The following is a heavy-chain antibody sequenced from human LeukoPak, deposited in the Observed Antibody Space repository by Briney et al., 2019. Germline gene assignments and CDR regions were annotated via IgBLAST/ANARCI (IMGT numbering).Heavy chain of an antibody. V-gene: IGHV1-46*01. CDR1: GYTFTSYY. CDR3: ARAYNWNDPFDV. J-gene: IGHJ4*02. D-gene: IGHD1-1*01. CDR2: INPSGGST. Sequence: GSVRVSCNASGYTFTSYYMHWVRPAPGQGLEWMGIINPSGGSTSYAQKFQGRVTMTRDTSTSTVYMELSSLRSEDTAVYYCARAYNWNDPFDVWGQGTLVPVSS.